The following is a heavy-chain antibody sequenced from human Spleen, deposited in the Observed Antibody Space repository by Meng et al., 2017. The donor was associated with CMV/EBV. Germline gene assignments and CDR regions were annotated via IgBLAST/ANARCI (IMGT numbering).Heavy chain of an antibody. CDR3: ARGPHSRSSHYYYGMDV. CDR1: GFTVSSNY. D-gene: IGHD2-2*01. J-gene: IGHJ6*02. CDR2: IYSGGNA. Sequence: GGSLRLSCAASGFTVSSNYMSWVRQAPGKGLEWVSVIYSGGNAYYADSVKGRFTISRDNSKNTLYLQMNSLRAEDTAVYFCARGPHSRSSHYYYGMDVWGQGTTVTVSS. V-gene: IGHV3-53*05.